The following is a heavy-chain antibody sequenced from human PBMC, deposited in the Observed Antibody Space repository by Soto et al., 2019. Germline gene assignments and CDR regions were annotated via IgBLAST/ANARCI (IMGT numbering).Heavy chain of an antibody. D-gene: IGHD3-3*01. CDR1: GGSISSYY. CDR3: AREVTAYYDFWSGSTQNWFDP. J-gene: IGHJ5*02. CDR2: IYYSGST. Sequence: LSLTCTVSGGSISSYYWSWIRQPPGKGLEWIGYIYYSGSTNYNPSLKSRVTISVDTSKNQFSLKLSSVTAADTAVYYCAREVTAYYDFWSGSTQNWFDPWGQGTLVTVSS. V-gene: IGHV4-59*01.